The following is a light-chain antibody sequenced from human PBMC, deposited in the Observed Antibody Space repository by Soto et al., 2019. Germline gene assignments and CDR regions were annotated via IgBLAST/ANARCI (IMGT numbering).Light chain of an antibody. CDR3: CSYAGDSTWV. Sequence: QSALTQPASVSGSPGQSITISCTGSRNDTGSFRFVSWYQQHPGKAPKLIIYEAIKRPSGVSDRFSASKSGNTASLTISGLQAEDEADYYCCSYAGDSTWVFGGGTQLTVL. CDR1: RNDTGSFRF. V-gene: IGLV2-23*01. J-gene: IGLJ3*02. CDR2: EAI.